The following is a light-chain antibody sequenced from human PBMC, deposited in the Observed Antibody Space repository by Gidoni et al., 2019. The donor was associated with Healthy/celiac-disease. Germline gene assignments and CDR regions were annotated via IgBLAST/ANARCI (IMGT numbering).Light chain of an antibody. J-gene: IGKJ1*01. V-gene: IGKV2-28*01. CDR3: MQALQTPLT. CDR2: LGS. CDR1: QRLLHSNGYNY. Sequence: DIVMTQSPLSLPVTPGEPAPISCRPSQRLLHSNGYNYLDWYLQKPGQSPQLLIYLGSNRASGVPDRFSGSGSGTDFTLKISRVEAEDVGVYYCMQALQTPLTFGQGTKVEIK.